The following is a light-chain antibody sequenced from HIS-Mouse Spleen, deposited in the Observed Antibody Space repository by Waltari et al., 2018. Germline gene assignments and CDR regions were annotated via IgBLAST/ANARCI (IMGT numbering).Light chain of an antibody. V-gene: IGLV1-47*01. CDR2: RNN. CDR1: STNIGSNY. CDR3: AAWDDSLSGYV. Sequence: QSVLTQPPSASGTPGQRVTISCSGSSTNIGSNYVNSYQQLPGTAPKLLIYRNNKRPSGVPDRFSGSKSGTSASLAISGLRSEDEADYYCAAWDDSLSGYVFGTGTKVTVL. J-gene: IGLJ1*01.